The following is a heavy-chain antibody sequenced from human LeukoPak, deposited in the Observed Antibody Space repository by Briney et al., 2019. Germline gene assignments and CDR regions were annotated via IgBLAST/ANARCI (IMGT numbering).Heavy chain of an antibody. CDR1: GFTFSSYW. D-gene: IGHD3-10*01. CDR3: ARDFFVSGESFFGS. V-gene: IGHV3-74*01. CDR2: INTDGSTT. J-gene: IGHJ5*01. Sequence: PGGSLRLSCAASGFTFSSYWMHWVRQAPGKGLVWVARINTDGSTTTYADSVKGRFTISRDNAKSTVYLHMNSLRAEDTAEYFCARDFFVSGESFFGSWGQGTLVTVSS.